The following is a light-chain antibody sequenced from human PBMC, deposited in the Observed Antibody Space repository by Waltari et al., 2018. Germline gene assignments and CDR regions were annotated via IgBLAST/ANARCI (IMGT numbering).Light chain of an antibody. J-gene: IGLJ2*01. CDR2: EVS. V-gene: IGLV2-8*01. CDR3: GSYAGHNNIGV. Sequence: QSALTQPPSASGSPGQSVTIPCAGPSSDIGTYNYVPWSQQHPGKAPKLIIYEVSKRPSGVPDRFSGSKSGNTASLTVSGLQAEDEADYYCGSYAGHNNIGVFGGGTKLTVL. CDR1: SSDIGTYNY.